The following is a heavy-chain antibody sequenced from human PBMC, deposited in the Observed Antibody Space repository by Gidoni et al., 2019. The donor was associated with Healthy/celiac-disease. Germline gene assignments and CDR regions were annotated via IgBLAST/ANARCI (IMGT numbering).Heavy chain of an antibody. D-gene: IGHD3-10*01. V-gene: IGHV1-18*01. CDR2: ISAYNGNT. J-gene: IGHJ4*02. Sequence: GLEWMGWISAYNGNTNYAQKLQGRVTMTTDTSTSTAYMALRSLRSDDTALDYCARDRSVRLTGCYFGYWGQGTLVTVSS. CDR3: ARDRSVRLTGCYFGY.